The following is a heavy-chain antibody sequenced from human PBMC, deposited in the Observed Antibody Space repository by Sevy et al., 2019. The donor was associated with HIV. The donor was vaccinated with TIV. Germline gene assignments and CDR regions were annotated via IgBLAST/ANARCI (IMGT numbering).Heavy chain of an antibody. CDR2: ISYDGSNK. J-gene: IGHJ5*02. V-gene: IGHV3-30*18. D-gene: IGHD3-10*01. CDR1: GFTFSSYG. CDR3: AKNSGSGNWFDP. Sequence: GGSLRLSCAASGFTFSSYGMHWVRQAPGKGLEWVAVISYDGSNKYYADSVKGRFTISRDNSKNTLYLQMNSLRAEDTAVYYCAKNSGSGNWFDPWGQGTLVTVSS.